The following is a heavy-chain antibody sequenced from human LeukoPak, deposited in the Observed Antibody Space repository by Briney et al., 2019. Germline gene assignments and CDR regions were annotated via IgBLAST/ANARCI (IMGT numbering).Heavy chain of an antibody. Sequence: PSETLSLTCTVSGGSISSYYWSWIRQPAGKGLEWIGRIYTSGSTNYNPSLKSRVTMSVDTSKNQSSLKLSSVTAADTAVYYCARDRGIAVAGSRFDPWGQGTLVTVSS. V-gene: IGHV4-4*07. CDR1: GGSISSYY. CDR2: IYTSGST. D-gene: IGHD6-19*01. CDR3: ARDRGIAVAGSRFDP. J-gene: IGHJ5*02.